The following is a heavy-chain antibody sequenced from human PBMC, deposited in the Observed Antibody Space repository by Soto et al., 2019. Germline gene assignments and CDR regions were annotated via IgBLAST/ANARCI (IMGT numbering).Heavy chain of an antibody. J-gene: IGHJ4*02. CDR2: IYYVGRT. CDR3: ASIDYSSSSYSFEY. Sequence: ASETLSLTCTVSGAAISSYYWTWIRQPPGKGLEWIGYIYYVGRTTYSPSLKSRVTVSVDPSKNQFSLKLNSVTAADTAIYYCASIDYSSSSYSFEYWGQGTLVTVSS. V-gene: IGHV4-59*01. D-gene: IGHD6-6*01. CDR1: GAAISSYY.